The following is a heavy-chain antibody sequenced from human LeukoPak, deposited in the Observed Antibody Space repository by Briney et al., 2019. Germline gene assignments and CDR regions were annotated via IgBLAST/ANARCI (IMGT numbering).Heavy chain of an antibody. D-gene: IGHD5-18*01. CDR3: ARDSTRGYSYGRLGY. V-gene: IGHV1-18*01. Sequence: GASVKVSCKASGYTFTSYGISWVRQAPGQGLEWMGWISAYNGNTNYAQKLQGRVTMTTDTSTSTAYMELRSLRSDDTAVYYCARDSTRGYSYGRLGYWGQGTLVTVSS. CDR1: GYTFTSYG. J-gene: IGHJ4*02. CDR2: ISAYNGNT.